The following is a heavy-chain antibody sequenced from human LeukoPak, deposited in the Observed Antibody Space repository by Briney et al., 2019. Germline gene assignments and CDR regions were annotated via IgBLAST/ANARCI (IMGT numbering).Heavy chain of an antibody. D-gene: IGHD3-10*01. V-gene: IGHV4-34*01. Sequence: SETLSLTCAVYGGSFSGYYRSWIRQPPGKGLEWSGEINHSGSTNYNPSLKSRVTISVDTSKNQFSLKLSSVTAADTAVYYCARGGDGSGPHPGYWGQGTLVTVSS. CDR1: GGSFSGYY. CDR2: INHSGST. CDR3: ARGGDGSGPHPGY. J-gene: IGHJ4*02.